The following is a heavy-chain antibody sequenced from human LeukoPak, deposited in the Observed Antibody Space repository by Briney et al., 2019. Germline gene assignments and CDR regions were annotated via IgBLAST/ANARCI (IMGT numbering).Heavy chain of an antibody. CDR2: IRSKAYGGTT. CDR1: GFTFGDYA. CDR3: TRIAGAEDDAFDI. V-gene: IGHV3-49*03. Sequence: GGSLRLSCTASGFTFGDYAMSWFRQAPGKGLEWVGFIRSKAYGGTTEYAASVKGRFTISRDDSKSIAYLQMNSLKTEDTAVYYCTRIAGAEDDAFDIWGQGTMVTVSS. J-gene: IGHJ3*02. D-gene: IGHD6-19*01.